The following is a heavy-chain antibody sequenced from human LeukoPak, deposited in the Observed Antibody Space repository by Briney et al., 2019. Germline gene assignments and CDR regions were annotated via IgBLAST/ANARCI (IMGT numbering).Heavy chain of an antibody. J-gene: IGHJ5*02. D-gene: IGHD2-21*02. CDR2: IYPGDSDT. CDR3: ARLGGDPKGGGNWFDP. V-gene: IGHV5-51*01. CDR1: GYTFTGYW. Sequence: GESLKISCKGSGYTFTGYWIAWVRQMPGKGLEWMAIIYPGDSDTRYSPSFQGQVTISADKSISTAYLQWSSLKASDTAMYYCARLGGDPKGGGNWFDPWGQGTLVTVSS.